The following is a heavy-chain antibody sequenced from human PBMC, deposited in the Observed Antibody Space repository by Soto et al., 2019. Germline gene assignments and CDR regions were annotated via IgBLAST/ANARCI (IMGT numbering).Heavy chain of an antibody. CDR1: GFTFSNSW. CDR2: INADGTST. J-gene: IGHJ4*02. Sequence: GGSLRLSCAASGFTFSNSWMHWVRQVSGKGLEWVSRINADGTSTSYADSVKGRFTISRDNAKSTLYLHVNSLRAEDTAVYYCVKVLARGVGVPRFYFDSWGQGALVTVSS. CDR3: VKVLARGVGVPRFYFDS. D-gene: IGHD2-2*01. V-gene: IGHV3-74*01.